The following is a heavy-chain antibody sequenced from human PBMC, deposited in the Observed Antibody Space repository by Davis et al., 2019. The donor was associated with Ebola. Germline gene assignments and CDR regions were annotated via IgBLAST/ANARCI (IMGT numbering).Heavy chain of an antibody. Sequence: MPSETLSLTCTVSVGSISSDFWSWIRQPPGKGLEWIGYISYSGTAHYNPYMKSRVSISVDTSRNKFSLNVTSLTAADTAVYFCARGRCNAGRCETFDIWGQGTVVTVSS. V-gene: IGHV4-59*01. CDR2: ISYSGTA. CDR1: VGSISSDF. CDR3: ARGRCNAGRCETFDI. J-gene: IGHJ3*02. D-gene: IGHD2-15*01.